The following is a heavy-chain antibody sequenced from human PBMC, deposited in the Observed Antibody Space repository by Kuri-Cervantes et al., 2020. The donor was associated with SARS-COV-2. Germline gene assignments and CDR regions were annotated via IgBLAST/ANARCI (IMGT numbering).Heavy chain of an antibody. J-gene: IGHJ4*02. CDR1: GFTFSSYS. CDR3: ARDVGRGYLVDY. CDR2: ISSSSSYI. D-gene: IGHD3-22*01. Sequence: GGSLRLSCAASGFTFSSYSMNWVRQAPGKGLEWVSSISSSSSYIYYADSVKGRFTISRDNAKNSLYLQMNSLRAEDTAVYYCARDVGRGYLVDYWGQGTLVTVSS. V-gene: IGHV3-21*01.